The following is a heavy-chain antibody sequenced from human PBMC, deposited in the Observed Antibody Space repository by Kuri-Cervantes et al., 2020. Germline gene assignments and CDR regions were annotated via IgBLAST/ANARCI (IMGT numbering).Heavy chain of an antibody. V-gene: IGHV4-38-2*01. Sequence: ESLKISCAVSGYSISSGYYWGWIRQPPGKGLEWIGNIYHSGSTYYNPSLKSRVTISVDTSKNQFSLKLSSVIAADTAVYYCARSQDYYNEWIDYYYYMDVWGKGTTVTVSS. D-gene: IGHD3-22*01. CDR1: GYSISSGYY. CDR2: IYHSGST. J-gene: IGHJ6*03. CDR3: ARSQDYYNEWIDYYYYMDV.